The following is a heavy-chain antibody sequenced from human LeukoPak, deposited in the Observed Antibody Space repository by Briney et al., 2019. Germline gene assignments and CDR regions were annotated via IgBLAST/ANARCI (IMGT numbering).Heavy chain of an antibody. D-gene: IGHD2-15*01. CDR2: INPSGGST. Sequence: ASVKVSCKASGYTFTSYYMHWVRQAPGQGLEWMGIINPSGGSTSYAQKVQGRFTMTRDTSTSTVYMELSSLRSEDTAVYYCARDPIVVVVAATQASSFDYWGQGTLVTVSS. CDR1: GYTFTSYY. J-gene: IGHJ4*02. V-gene: IGHV1-46*01. CDR3: ARDPIVVVVAATQASSFDY.